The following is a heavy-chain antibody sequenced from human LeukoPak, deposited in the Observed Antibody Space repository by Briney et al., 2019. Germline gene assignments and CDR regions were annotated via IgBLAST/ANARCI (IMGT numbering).Heavy chain of an antibody. CDR3: ATHGNLSEGRNWFDP. CDR1: GYSFTSYW. D-gene: IGHD1-14*01. V-gene: IGHV5-51*01. CDR2: IFPDDSDI. Sequence: GESLKISCKGSGYSFTSYWIGWVRQMPGKGLEWMGIIFPDDSDIRYSPSFQGQVTISADKSINTAYLQWSSLKASDTAIYYCATHGNLSEGRNWFDPWGQGTLVIVSS. J-gene: IGHJ5*02.